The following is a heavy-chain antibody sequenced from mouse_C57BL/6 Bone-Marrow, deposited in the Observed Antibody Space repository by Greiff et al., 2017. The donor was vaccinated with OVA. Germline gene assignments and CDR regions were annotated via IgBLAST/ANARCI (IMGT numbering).Heavy chain of an antibody. CDR3: ARGDTTVVATYRVGFAY. CDR2: INPNNGGT. J-gene: IGHJ3*01. D-gene: IGHD1-1*01. Sequence: VQLQQSGPELVKPGASVKISCKASGYTFTDYYMNWVKQSHGKSLEWIGDINPNNGGTSYNQKFKGKATLTVDKSSSTAYMELRSLTSEDSAVYYCARGDTTVVATYRVGFAYWGQGTLVTVSA. CDR1: GYTFTDYY. V-gene: IGHV1-26*01.